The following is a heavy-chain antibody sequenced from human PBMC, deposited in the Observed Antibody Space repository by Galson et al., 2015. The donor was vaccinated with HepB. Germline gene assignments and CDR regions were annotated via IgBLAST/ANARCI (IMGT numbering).Heavy chain of an antibody. CDR2: INAGNGNT. Sequence: SVKVSCKASGSTFTSYAMHWVRQAPGQRLEWMGWINAGNGNTKYSQKFQGRITITRDTSASTAYMELSSLRSEDTAVYYCARARIAAAGFNDAFDIWGQGTMVTVSS. V-gene: IGHV1-3*01. CDR1: GSTFTSYA. D-gene: IGHD6-13*01. CDR3: ARARIAAAGFNDAFDI. J-gene: IGHJ3*02.